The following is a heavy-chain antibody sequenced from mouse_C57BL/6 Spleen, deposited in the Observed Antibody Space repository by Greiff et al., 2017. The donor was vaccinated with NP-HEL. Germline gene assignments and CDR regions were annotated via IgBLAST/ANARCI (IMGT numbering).Heavy chain of an antibody. CDR1: GYAFSSYW. CDR3: ARSSPSTGYFDY. J-gene: IGHJ2*01. Sequence: HVQLQQSGAELVKPGASVKISCKASGYAFSSYWMNWVKQRPGKGLEWIGQIYPGDGDTNYNGKFKGKATLTADKSSSTAYMQLSSLTSEDSAVYFCARSSPSTGYFDYWGQGTTLTVSS. D-gene: IGHD2-1*01. CDR2: IYPGDGDT. V-gene: IGHV1-80*01.